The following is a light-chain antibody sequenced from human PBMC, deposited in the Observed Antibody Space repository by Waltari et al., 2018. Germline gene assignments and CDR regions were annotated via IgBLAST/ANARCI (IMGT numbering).Light chain of an antibody. V-gene: IGKV4-1*01. CDR3: QQYYSTPPRT. CDR1: HSVLYRSNNKNY. J-gene: IGKJ1*01. CDR2: WAS. Sequence: EIVMNQSPDSLAVSPGVTATIHFKSTHSVLYRSNNKNYLAWYQQKAGQPPKLRIYWASTRASGVPDRFSGSGSGTDFTLTISSLQAEDVAVYYCQQYYSTPPRTFGQGTKVEIK.